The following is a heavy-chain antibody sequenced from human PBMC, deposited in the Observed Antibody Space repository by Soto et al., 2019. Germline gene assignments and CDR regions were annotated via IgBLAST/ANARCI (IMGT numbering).Heavy chain of an antibody. V-gene: IGHV1-8*01. J-gene: IGHJ6*03. CDR2: MNPNSGNT. CDR3: ARGGNYDFWSGYYSWGKGSYYYMDV. D-gene: IGHD3-3*01. Sequence: ASVKVSCKASGYTFTSYDINWVRQATGQGLEWMGWMNPNSGNTGYAQKFQGRVTMTRNTSISTAYMELSSLRSEDTAVYYCARGGNYDFWSGYYSWGKGSYYYMDVWGKGTTVTVSS. CDR1: GYTFTSYD.